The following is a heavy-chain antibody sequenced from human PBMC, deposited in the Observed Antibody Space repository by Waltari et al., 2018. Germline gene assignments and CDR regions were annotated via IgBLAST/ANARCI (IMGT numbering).Heavy chain of an antibody. CDR3: AREGFTMVQGVPRH. V-gene: IGHV1-69*13. CDR2: IIPIFGTA. Sequence: QVQLVQSGAEVKKPGSSVKVSCKAFGGTFSSYAISWGRKAPVQGLEWMGGIIPIFGTANYAQKFQGRVTITADESTSTAYMELSSLRSEDTAVYYCAREGFTMVQGVPRHWGQGTLVTVSS. CDR1: GGTFSSYA. D-gene: IGHD3-10*01. J-gene: IGHJ4*02.